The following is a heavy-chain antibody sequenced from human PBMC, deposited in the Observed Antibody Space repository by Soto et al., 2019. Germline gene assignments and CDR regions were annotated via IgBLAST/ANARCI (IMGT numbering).Heavy chain of an antibody. V-gene: IGHV3-30-3*01. CDR3: ARSRVVIRGVLDY. D-gene: IGHD3-3*01. CDR1: GFTFSSYA. CDR2: ISYDGSNK. Sequence: QVQLVKSGGGVVQPGRSLRLSCAASGFTFSSYAMHWVRQAPGKGLEWVAVISYDGSNKYYADSVKGRFTISRDNSKNTLYLQMNSLRAEDTAVYYCARSRVVIRGVLDYWCQGTLVTVSS. J-gene: IGHJ4*02.